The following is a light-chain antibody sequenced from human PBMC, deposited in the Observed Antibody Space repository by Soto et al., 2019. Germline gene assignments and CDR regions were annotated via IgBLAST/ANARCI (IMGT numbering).Light chain of an antibody. Sequence: DIQMTQSPSSLSASVGDRVTITCRASQTINSSLNWYQQKPGKAPKLLIYTASSLQSGVPSRFSGSGSGTDFTLTISSLQPEDFATYYCQQSYSFPYTFGQGTNLEIK. J-gene: IGKJ2*01. CDR2: TAS. V-gene: IGKV1-39*01. CDR3: QQSYSFPYT. CDR1: QTINSS.